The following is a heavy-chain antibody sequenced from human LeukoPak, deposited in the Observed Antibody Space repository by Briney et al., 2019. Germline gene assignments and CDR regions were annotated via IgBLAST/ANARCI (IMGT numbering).Heavy chain of an antibody. CDR2: FDPEDGET. D-gene: IGHD6-6*01. CDR3: ATVNTIAARPPLDY. V-gene: IGHV1-24*01. Sequence: GASVKFSCKVSGYTLTELSMHWVRQAPGKGLEWIGGFDPEDGETIYAQKFRGRVTMTEDTSTDTAYMELSSLRSEDTAVYYCATVNTIAARPPLDYWGQGTLVTVSS. CDR1: GYTLTELS. J-gene: IGHJ4*02.